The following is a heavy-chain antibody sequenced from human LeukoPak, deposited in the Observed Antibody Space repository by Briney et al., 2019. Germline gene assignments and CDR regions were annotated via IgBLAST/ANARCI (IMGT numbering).Heavy chain of an antibody. CDR3: AREKVRAQIVGASHCFDY. V-gene: IGHV1-46*01. CDR1: GYTFTSYY. D-gene: IGHD1-26*01. J-gene: IGHJ4*02. Sequence: ASVKVSCKASGYTFTSYYIHWVRQAPGQGLEWMGIINPSGGSTSYAQNFQGRVTMTRDMSTSTVYMELSSLRSEDTAVYYCAREKVRAQIVGASHCFDYWGQGTLVTVSS. CDR2: INPSGGST.